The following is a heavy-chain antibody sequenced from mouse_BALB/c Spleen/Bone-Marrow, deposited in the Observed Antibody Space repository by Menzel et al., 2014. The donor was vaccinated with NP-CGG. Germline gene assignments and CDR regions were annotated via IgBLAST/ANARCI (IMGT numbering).Heavy chain of an antibody. Sequence: VQLKQSGAELVKPGASVKSSCTASGFNIKDTYMDWVKQRPEQGLEWIGRIDPANGDTNYDPKFQGKATITADTSSNTAYLHFNSLTSEDTAVYYCANGSYWYFDVWGAGTTVTVSS. J-gene: IGHJ1*01. CDR2: IDPANGDT. CDR3: ANGSYWYFDV. V-gene: IGHV14-3*02. CDR1: GFNIKDTY. D-gene: IGHD1-2*01.